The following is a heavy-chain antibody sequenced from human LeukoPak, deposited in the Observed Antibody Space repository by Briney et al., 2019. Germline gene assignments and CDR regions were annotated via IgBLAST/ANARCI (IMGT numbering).Heavy chain of an antibody. CDR2: ISYDGSNK. CDR1: GFTFSSYA. J-gene: IGHJ5*02. CDR3: ARAPGRSGGPNWFDP. D-gene: IGHD1-26*01. Sequence: TGGSLRLSCAASGFTFSSYAMHWVRQAPGKGLEWVAVISYDGSNKYYADSVKGRFTISRDNSKNTLYLQMNSLRAEDTAVYYCARAPGRSGGPNWFDPWGQGTLVTVSS. V-gene: IGHV3-30-3*01.